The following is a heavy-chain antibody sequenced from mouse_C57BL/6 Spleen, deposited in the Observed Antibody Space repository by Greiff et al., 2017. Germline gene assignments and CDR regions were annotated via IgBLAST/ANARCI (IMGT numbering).Heavy chain of an antibody. V-gene: IGHV1-69*01. J-gene: IGHJ2*01. CDR1: GYTFTSYW. CDR3: ARGEGKGGYYFDY. Sequence: QVQLQQPGAELVMPGASVKLSCKASGYTFTSYWMHWVKQRPGQGLEWIGEIDPSDSYTNYNQKFKGKSTLTVDKSSSPAYMQLSSLTSEDSAVYYCARGEGKGGYYFDYWGQGTTLTVSS. CDR2: IDPSDSYT. D-gene: IGHD1-3*01.